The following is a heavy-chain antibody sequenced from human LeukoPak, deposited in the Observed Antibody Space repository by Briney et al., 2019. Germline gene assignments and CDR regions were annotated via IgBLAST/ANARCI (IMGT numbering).Heavy chain of an antibody. Sequence: PGGSLRLSCAASGFTFSSYSMNWVRQAPGKGLEWVSYISRSGTTIYYADSVKGRFTISRDNAKNSLYLEMNSLRAEDTAVYYCVRDYTYCTSTSCYAAWGQGTLVTVSS. CDR1: GFTFSSYS. CDR3: VRDYTYCTSTSCYAA. D-gene: IGHD2-2*01. J-gene: IGHJ5*02. V-gene: IGHV3-48*04. CDR2: ISRSGTTI.